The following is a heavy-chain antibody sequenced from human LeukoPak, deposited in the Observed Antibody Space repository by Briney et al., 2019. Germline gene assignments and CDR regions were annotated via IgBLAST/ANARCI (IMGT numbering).Heavy chain of an antibody. V-gene: IGHV4-59*01. CDR1: GGSISSYY. CDR2: IYYSGST. CDR3: ARDKQWRGGYFDY. Sequence: PSETLSLTCTVSGGSISSYYWSWIRQPPGKGLEWIGYIYYSGSTYYNPSLKSRVTISVDTSKNQFSLKLSSVTAADTAVYYCARDKQWRGGYFDYWGQGTLVTVSS. D-gene: IGHD6-19*01. J-gene: IGHJ4*02.